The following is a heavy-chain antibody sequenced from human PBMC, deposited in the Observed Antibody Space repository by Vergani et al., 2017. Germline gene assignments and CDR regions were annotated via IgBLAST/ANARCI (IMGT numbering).Heavy chain of an antibody. CDR1: GFSFSGYW. CDR2: IKSDGSIT. Sequence: EVQLVESGRGLVQPGGSLKLSCEGSGFSFSGYWMHWVRQSPEKGLVWVSRIKSDGSITNYADSVKGRFTISRDNAKNTLYLEMNSLRGDDTAIYYCVRARCSGPCFMSSWFDSWGQGTLVTVSS. D-gene: IGHD5-12*01. V-gene: IGHV3-74*02. CDR3: VRARCSGPCFMSSWFDS. J-gene: IGHJ5*01.